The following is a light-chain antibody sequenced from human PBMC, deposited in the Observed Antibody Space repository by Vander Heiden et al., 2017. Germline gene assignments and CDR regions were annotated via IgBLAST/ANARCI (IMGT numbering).Light chain of an antibody. Sequence: SYVRTQPPSVSVSPGQTAGITSGGNNVGSDSVQWYQQEPGQAPVLVVYESGDRASGIPVRFSGSNSGNMATLTISRVEAGDEADYYCQMWDSVRDLGVFGGGTKLTVL. J-gene: IGLJ3*02. V-gene: IGLV3-21*02. CDR2: ESG. CDR1: NVGSDS. CDR3: QMWDSVRDLGV.